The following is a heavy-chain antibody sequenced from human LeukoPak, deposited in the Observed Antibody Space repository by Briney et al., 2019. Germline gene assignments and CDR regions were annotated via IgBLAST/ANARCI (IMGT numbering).Heavy chain of an antibody. CDR1: GYTFTAYY. CDR2: INPNSGAT. J-gene: IGHJ5*02. D-gene: IGHD2-2*01. V-gene: IGHV1-2*02. Sequence: ASVKVSCKASGYTFTAYYMHWVRQAPGQEPEWMGWINPNSGATNYAQKFQGRVTMTRDTSISTAYMDLSRLRSDDTAVYYCAREGDVVADVNWFDPWGQGTLVTVSS. CDR3: AREGDVVADVNWFDP.